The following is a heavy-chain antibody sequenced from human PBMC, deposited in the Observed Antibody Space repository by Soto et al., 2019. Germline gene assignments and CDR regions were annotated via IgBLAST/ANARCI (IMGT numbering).Heavy chain of an antibody. Sequence: QVQLQQWGAGLLKPSETLSLTCAVYGGSFSGYYWNWIRQPPGKGLEWIGEINHSGSTHYNPPLKSRVTISVDTSKNQFSLKLSSVPAADTAVYYCARGWGTIFDYWGQGTLVTVSS. CDR3: ARGWGTIFDY. J-gene: IGHJ4*02. D-gene: IGHD7-27*01. CDR2: INHSGST. CDR1: GGSFSGYY. V-gene: IGHV4-34*01.